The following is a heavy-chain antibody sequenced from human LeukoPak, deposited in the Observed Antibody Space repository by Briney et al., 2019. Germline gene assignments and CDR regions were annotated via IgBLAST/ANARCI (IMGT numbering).Heavy chain of an antibody. J-gene: IGHJ3*02. D-gene: IGHD6-13*01. V-gene: IGHV3-23*01. CDR1: GFTFSNYA. Sequence: PGGSLRLSCAASGFTFSNYAINWVRQAPGKGLEWVSAISGSGDYTYYADSVKGRFTISRDNSKNTLYLQMNSLRAEDTAVYYCAKQKDSSSWYNRDAFDIWGQGTMVTVSS. CDR3: AKQKDSSSWYNRDAFDI. CDR2: ISGSGDYT.